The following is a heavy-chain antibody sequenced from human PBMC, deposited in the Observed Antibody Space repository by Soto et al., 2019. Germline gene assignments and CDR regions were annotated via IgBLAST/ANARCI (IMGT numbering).Heavy chain of an antibody. CDR3: AREHIVVVPAAMFYYYYGMDV. CDR1: GYTFTSCY. Sequence: ASVKVSCKASGYTFTSCYMHWVRQAPGQGLEWMGIINPSGGSTSYAQKFQGRVTMTRDTSTSTVYMELSSLRSEDTAVYYCAREHIVVVPAAMFYYYYGMDVWGQGTTVTVSS. J-gene: IGHJ6*02. CDR2: INPSGGST. D-gene: IGHD2-2*01. V-gene: IGHV1-46*01.